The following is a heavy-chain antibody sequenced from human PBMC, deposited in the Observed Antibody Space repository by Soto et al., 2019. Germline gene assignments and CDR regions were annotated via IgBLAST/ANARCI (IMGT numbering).Heavy chain of an antibody. J-gene: IGHJ4*02. V-gene: IGHV3-23*01. CDR1: EFSFSSYA. CDR3: ATYSSPFDY. D-gene: IGHD6-13*01. CDR2: ISATGTTT. Sequence: LRLSCAASEFSFSSYALNWVRQAPGKGLEWVSAISATGTTTYYADSVKGRFTISRDNSKRTLFLQMDSLSPEDTAVYYCATYSSPFDYWGQGTLVTVSS.